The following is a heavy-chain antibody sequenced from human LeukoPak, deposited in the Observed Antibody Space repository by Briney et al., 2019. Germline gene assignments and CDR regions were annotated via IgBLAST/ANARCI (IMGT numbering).Heavy chain of an antibody. Sequence: PGGSLRLSCAASGFTFSSYWMHWVRQAPGKGLLWVSRINSDGSSTSYADSVKGRFTISRDNAKNTLYLQMNSLRAEDTAVYYCARDSVVTPDTHDYWGQGTLVTVSS. D-gene: IGHD4-23*01. J-gene: IGHJ4*02. CDR3: ARDSVVTPDTHDY. CDR1: GFTFSSYW. V-gene: IGHV3-74*01. CDR2: INSDGSST.